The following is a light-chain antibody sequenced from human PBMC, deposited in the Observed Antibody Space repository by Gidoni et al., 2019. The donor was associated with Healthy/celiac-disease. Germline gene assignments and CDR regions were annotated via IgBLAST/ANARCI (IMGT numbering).Light chain of an antibody. CDR1: QSISSW. J-gene: IGKJ1*01. CDR3: QQYNSYSWT. V-gene: IGKV1-5*03. Sequence: DTQMTQPPSTLSASVGDRVTITCRASQSISSWLAWYQQKPGKAPKLLIYKASSLESGVPSRFSGSGSGTEFTLTISSLQPDDFATYYCQQYNSYSWTFGQXTKVEIK. CDR2: KAS.